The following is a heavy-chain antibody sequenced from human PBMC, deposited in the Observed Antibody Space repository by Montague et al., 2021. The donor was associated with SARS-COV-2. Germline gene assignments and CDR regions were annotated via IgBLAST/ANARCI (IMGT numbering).Heavy chain of an antibody. CDR2: IYHVYST. J-gene: IGHJ4*02. Sequence: SETLSLTCNVSAGSIRSNCFNWIRQPPGKGLDLMCYIYHVYSTTTNYNPSLKSRVTISVDTSKRQFTLSLISVTAADTAVYYCAIGGGYSSSPVDVWGQGSMVTVSS. D-gene: IGHD5-18*01. CDR3: AIGGGYSSSPVDV. V-gene: IGHV4-59*01. CDR1: AGSIRSNC.